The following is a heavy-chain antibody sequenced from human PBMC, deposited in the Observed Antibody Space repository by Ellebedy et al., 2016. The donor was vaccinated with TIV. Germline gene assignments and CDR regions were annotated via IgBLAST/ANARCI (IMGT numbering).Heavy chain of an antibody. Sequence: MPSETVSLTCTVSGGSISSYYWSWIRQPPGKGLEWIGYISYSGTTNYNPSLKSRVTISVDTSRNHFSLRLSSVTAADTAVYYCARVVWQQPVSYAFDIWGQGTMVTVSS. V-gene: IGHV4-59*01. D-gene: IGHD6-13*01. CDR2: ISYSGTT. CDR1: GGSISSYY. J-gene: IGHJ3*02. CDR3: ARVVWQQPVSYAFDI.